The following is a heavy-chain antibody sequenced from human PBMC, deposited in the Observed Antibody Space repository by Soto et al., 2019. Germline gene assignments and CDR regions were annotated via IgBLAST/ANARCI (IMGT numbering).Heavy chain of an antibody. CDR3: ARSGGYCSSTSCYLSRFDP. Sequence: ASVKVSCKASGYTFTSYGISWVRQAPGQGLEWMGWISAYNGNTNYAQKLQGRVTMTTDTSTSTAYMELRSLRSDDTAVYYCARSGGYCSSTSCYLSRFDPWGQGTLVTVSS. CDR1: GYTFTSYG. V-gene: IGHV1-18*01. J-gene: IGHJ5*02. CDR2: ISAYNGNT. D-gene: IGHD2-2*01.